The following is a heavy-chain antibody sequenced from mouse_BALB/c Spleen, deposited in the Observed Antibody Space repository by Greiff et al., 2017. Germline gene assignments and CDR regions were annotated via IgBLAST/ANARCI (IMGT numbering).Heavy chain of an antibody. CDR1: GFNIKDYY. CDR2: IDPENGDT. Sequence: VQLKQSGAELVRSGASVKLSCTASGFNIKDYYMHWVKQRPEQGLEWIGWIDPENGDTEYAPKFQGKATMTADTSSNTAYLQLSSLTSEDTAVYYCNGGISTMITTIDYWGQGTTLTVSS. D-gene: IGHD2-4*01. V-gene: IGHV14-4*02. J-gene: IGHJ2*01. CDR3: NGGISTMITTIDY.